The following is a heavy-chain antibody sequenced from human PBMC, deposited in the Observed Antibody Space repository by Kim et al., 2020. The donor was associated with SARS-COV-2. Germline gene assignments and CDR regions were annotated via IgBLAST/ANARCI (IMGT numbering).Heavy chain of an antibody. J-gene: IGHJ4*02. V-gene: IGHV4-4*02. Sequence: GSTNYNPSLKSRVTISVDKSKNQFSLKLSSVTAADTAVYYCARGSKAFGYWGQGTLVTVSS. CDR2: GST. CDR3: ARGSKAFGY.